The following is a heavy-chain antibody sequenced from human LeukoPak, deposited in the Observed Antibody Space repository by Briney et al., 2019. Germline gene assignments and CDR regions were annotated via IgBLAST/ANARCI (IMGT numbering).Heavy chain of an antibody. CDR1: GYTFPSYY. CDR3: ARDIRDFWSGYSY. D-gene: IGHD3-3*01. CDR2: INPNSGGR. V-gene: IGHV1-2*02. Sequence: SVKVFCKASGYTFPSYYMHWVRQAPGQGLGWMGWINPNSGGRNYAQKFQGRVTMTRDTSISTAYMELSRLRSDDTAVYYCARDIRDFWSGYSYWGQGTLVTVSS. J-gene: IGHJ4*02.